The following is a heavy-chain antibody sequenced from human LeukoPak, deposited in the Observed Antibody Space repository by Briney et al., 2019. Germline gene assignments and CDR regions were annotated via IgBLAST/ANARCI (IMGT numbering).Heavy chain of an antibody. Sequence: GGSLRLSCAASGFTFSNYWMHWVRQAPGKGLEWVSAISGSGGSTYYADSVKGRFTISRDNSKNTLYLQMNSLRAEDTAVYYCAKDREVLWIYYYMDVWGKGTTVTVSS. CDR2: ISGSGGST. J-gene: IGHJ6*03. V-gene: IGHV3-23*01. D-gene: IGHD3-10*01. CDR1: GFTFSNYW. CDR3: AKDREVLWIYYYMDV.